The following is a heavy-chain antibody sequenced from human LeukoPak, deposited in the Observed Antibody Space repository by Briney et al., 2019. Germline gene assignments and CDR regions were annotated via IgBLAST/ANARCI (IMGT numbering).Heavy chain of an antibody. Sequence: PGGSLRLSCVASGFTFSSYEMNWVRQAPGKGLEWISYISSSGTTIYYADSVKGQFTISRDNAKNSLYLQMNSLRAEDTAVYYCARDREGYYTDYWGQGTLVTVSS. CDR1: GFTFSSYE. J-gene: IGHJ4*02. V-gene: IGHV3-48*03. CDR3: ARDREGYYTDY. CDR2: ISSSGTTI. D-gene: IGHD3-22*01.